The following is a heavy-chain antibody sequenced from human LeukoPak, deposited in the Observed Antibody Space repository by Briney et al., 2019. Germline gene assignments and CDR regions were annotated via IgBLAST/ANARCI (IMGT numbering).Heavy chain of an antibody. D-gene: IGHD3-3*01. CDR1: GGSISSSSYY. CDR3: ARGVGPYLEWLLYFDY. J-gene: IGHJ4*02. Sequence: SETLSLTCTVSGGSISSSSYYWGWIRQPPGKGLEWIGNVHYSGSIYYTPSLKSRVTISVDTSKNQFSLKLSSVTAADTAVYYCARGVGPYLEWLLYFDYWGQGTLVTVSS. V-gene: IGHV4-39*01. CDR2: VHYSGSI.